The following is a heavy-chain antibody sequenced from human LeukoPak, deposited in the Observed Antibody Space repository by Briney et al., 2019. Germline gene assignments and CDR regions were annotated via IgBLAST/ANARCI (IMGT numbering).Heavy chain of an antibody. J-gene: IGHJ4*02. CDR3: ARDLGDGYNYGHFDY. CDR2: IYYSGST. D-gene: IGHD5-24*01. V-gene: IGHV4-39*07. CDR1: GGSISSSSYY. Sequence: PSETLSLTCTVSGGSISSSSYYWGWIRQPPGKGLEWIGSIYYSGSTYYNPSLKSRVTISVDTSKNQSSLKLSSVTAADTAVYYCARDLGDGYNYGHFDYWGQGTLVTVSS.